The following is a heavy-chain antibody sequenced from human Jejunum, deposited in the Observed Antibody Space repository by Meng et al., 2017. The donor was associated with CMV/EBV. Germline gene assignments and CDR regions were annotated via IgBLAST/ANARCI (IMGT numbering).Heavy chain of an antibody. CDR3: ARVKVQQWFDP. V-gene: IGHV3-23*01. J-gene: IGHJ5*02. CDR1: GVTLRTYN. Sequence: SCEASGVTLRTYNMGWVRQAPGRGLEWVSMISVTGGTTFYADSVRGRFTTSRDNSNNTLYLQMNSLRAEDTALYYCARVKVQQWFDPWGRGTLVTVSS. D-gene: IGHD6-13*01. CDR2: ISVTGGTT.